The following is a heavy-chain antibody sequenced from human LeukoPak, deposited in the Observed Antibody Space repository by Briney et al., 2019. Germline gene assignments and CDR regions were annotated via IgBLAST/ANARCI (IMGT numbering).Heavy chain of an antibody. Sequence: PGGSLRLSCAASGFTFSSYAMSWVRQAPGKGLEWASAISGSGGSTYYADSVKGRFTISRDNSKNTLYLQMNSLRAEDTAVYYCAKSIAAAGTAFDIWGQGTMVTVSS. V-gene: IGHV3-23*01. D-gene: IGHD6-13*01. CDR3: AKSIAAAGTAFDI. CDR1: GFTFSSYA. CDR2: ISGSGGST. J-gene: IGHJ3*02.